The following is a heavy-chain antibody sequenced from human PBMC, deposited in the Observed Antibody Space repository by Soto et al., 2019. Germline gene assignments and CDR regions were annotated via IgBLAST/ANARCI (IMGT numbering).Heavy chain of an antibody. CDR2: IIPIFCTA. J-gene: IGHJ4*02. V-gene: IGHV1-69*13. D-gene: IGHD3-16*01. CDR1: GGTFSSYA. CDR3: ARDRVGGIMYFDY. Sequence: ASVKVSCKASGGTFSSYAISWVRQAPGQGLEWMGGIIPIFCTANYAQKFQGRVTITADESTSTAYMELSSLRSEDTAVYYCARDRVGGIMYFDYWGQGTLVTVSS.